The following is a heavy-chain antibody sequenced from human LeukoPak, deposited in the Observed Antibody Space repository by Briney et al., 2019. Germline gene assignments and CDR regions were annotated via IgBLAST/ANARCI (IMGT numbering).Heavy chain of an antibody. Sequence: ASVKVSCKASGYTFTSYGISWVRQAPGQGLEWMGWISAYNGNTNYAQKLQGRVTMTTDTSTSTAYMELRSLRSDDTAVYYCARFLPSGSYGTNWFDPWGQGTLVTVSS. J-gene: IGHJ5*02. CDR3: ARFLPSGSYGTNWFDP. CDR1: GYTFTSYG. V-gene: IGHV1-18*01. D-gene: IGHD1-26*01. CDR2: ISAYNGNT.